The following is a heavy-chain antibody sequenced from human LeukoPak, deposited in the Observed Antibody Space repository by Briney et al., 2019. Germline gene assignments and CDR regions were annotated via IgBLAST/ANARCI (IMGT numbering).Heavy chain of an antibody. J-gene: IGHJ6*02. Sequence: SETLSLTCAVYGGSFSGYYWSWIRQPPGKGLEWIGEINHSGSTNYNPSLKSRVTISVDTSKNQFSLKLSSVTAADTAVYYCARDRIVVVPAAKIYYYYGMDVWGQGTTVTVSS. V-gene: IGHV4-34*01. D-gene: IGHD2-2*01. CDR2: INHSGST. CDR3: ARDRIVVVPAAKIYYYYGMDV. CDR1: GGSFSGYY.